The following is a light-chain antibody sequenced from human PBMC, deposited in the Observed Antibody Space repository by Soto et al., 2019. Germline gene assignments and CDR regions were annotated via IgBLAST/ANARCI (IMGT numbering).Light chain of an antibody. CDR3: AAWDDSLNGLYV. CDR1: SSNIGSNT. J-gene: IGLJ1*01. V-gene: IGLV1-44*01. Sequence: QSVLTLPPSVSGTPGQRVTISCSGSSSNIGSNTVNWYQQLPGTAPKLLIYSNDQRPSGVPDRFSGSKSGTSASLAISGLQSEDEADYYCAAWDDSLNGLYVFGTGTKVTVL. CDR2: SND.